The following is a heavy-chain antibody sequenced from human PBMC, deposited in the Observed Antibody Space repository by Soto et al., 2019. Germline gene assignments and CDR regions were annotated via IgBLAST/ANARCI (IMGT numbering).Heavy chain of an antibody. CDR2: IIPIFGTA. J-gene: IGHJ6*02. CDR1: GGTFSSYA. CDR3: ARDSPIENTYYYDSSGYILLGDV. Sequence: ASVKVSCKASGGTFSSYAISWVRQAPGQGLEWMGGIIPIFGTANYAQKFQGRVTITADESTSTAYMELSSLRSEDTAVYYCARDSPIENTYYYDSSGYILLGDVWGQGTTVTVSS. V-gene: IGHV1-69*13. D-gene: IGHD3-22*01.